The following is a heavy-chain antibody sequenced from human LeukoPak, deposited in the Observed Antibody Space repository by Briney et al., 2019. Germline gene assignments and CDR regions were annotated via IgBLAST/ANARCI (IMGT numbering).Heavy chain of an antibody. J-gene: IGHJ4*02. D-gene: IGHD2-15*01. CDR2: IKREIDGGTT. CDR1: GFTFSNAW. V-gene: IGHV3-15*01. Sequence: PGGSLRLSCAASGFTFSNAWMSWVRQAPGKGLEWVGRIKREIDGGTTEYAAPVKGRFTISRDDSKNMLYLQMDSLKTDDTAMYYCTSIGFWGQGALVTVSS. CDR3: TSIGF.